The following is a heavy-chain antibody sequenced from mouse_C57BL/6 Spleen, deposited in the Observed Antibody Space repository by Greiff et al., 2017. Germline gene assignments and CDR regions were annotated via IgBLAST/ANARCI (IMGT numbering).Heavy chain of an antibody. CDR2: IYPSDSET. Sequence: QVQLQQSGAELVRPGSSVKLSCKASGYTFTSYWMDWVKQRPGQGLEWIGNIYPSDSETHYNQKFKDKATLTVDKSSSTAYMQLSSLTSEDSAVYYCARGDGYYNAMDYWGQGTSVTVSS. J-gene: IGHJ4*01. D-gene: IGHD2-3*01. CDR1: GYTFTSYW. CDR3: ARGDGYYNAMDY. V-gene: IGHV1-61*01.